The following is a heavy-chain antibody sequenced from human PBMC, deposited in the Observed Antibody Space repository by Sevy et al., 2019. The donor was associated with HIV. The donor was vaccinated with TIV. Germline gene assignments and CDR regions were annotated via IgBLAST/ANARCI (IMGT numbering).Heavy chain of an antibody. Sequence: GESLKISCAASGFTFSSYAMSWVRQAPGKGLEWVSAISGSGGSTYYADSVKGRFTISRDNSKNTLYLQMNSLRAEDTAVYYCAKDALAAAGYDYWGQGTLVTVSS. CDR2: ISGSGGST. D-gene: IGHD6-13*01. J-gene: IGHJ4*02. CDR1: GFTFSSYA. CDR3: AKDALAAAGYDY. V-gene: IGHV3-23*01.